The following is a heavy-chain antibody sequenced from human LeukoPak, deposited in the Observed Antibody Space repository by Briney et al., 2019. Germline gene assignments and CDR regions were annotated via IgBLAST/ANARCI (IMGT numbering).Heavy chain of an antibody. Sequence: PSETLSLTCTVYGGSISSYYWSWIRQPPGKGLEWIGYIYYSGSTNYNPSLKSRVTISVDTSKNQFSLKLSSVTAADTAVYYCARAPNYYDSSGYFYYFDYWGQGPLVPVSS. D-gene: IGHD3-22*01. J-gene: IGHJ4*02. CDR1: GGSISSYY. CDR2: IYYSGST. V-gene: IGHV4-59*12. CDR3: ARAPNYYDSSGYFYYFDY.